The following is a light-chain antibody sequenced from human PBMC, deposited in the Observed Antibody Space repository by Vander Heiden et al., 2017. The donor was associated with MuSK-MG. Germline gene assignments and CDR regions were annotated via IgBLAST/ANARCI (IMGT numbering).Light chain of an antibody. CDR3: QQYNNWPRT. CDR1: QSVSSN. Sequence: ETVMTQSPATLSVSPGERATLSCRASQSVSSNLAWYQQKPGQAPRLLMYAASTRATGIPARFSGSGSGTEFTLTISSLQSEDLAVYYCQQYNNWPRTFGQGTKVEIK. J-gene: IGKJ1*01. V-gene: IGKV3D-15*01. CDR2: AAS.